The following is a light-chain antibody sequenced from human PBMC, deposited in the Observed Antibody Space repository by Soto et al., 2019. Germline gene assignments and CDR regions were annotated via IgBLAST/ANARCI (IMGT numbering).Light chain of an antibody. Sequence: SYELTQPPSVSVSPGQTASIPCSGDKLGDKYACWYQQKPGQSPVLVIYQDNKRPSGIPERFSGSNSGNTATLTISGTQAMDEADYYCQAWDSSTGVFGTGTKLTVL. CDR2: QDN. CDR3: QAWDSSTGV. CDR1: KLGDKY. J-gene: IGLJ1*01. V-gene: IGLV3-1*01.